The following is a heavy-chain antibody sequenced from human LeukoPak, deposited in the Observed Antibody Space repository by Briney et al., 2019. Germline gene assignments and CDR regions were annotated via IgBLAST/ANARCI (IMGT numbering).Heavy chain of an antibody. CDR2: IHPSDGVT. J-gene: IGHJ4*02. CDR3: ARDNIGSSGWTGLGY. D-gene: IGHD6-19*01. Sequence: GASVKVSCKASGYTFTCHCIHWVRQAPGQGLEWMGLIHPSDGVTTYAQNFQGRVTVTRDTSTSTVYMELSSLRSEDTAVYYCARDNIGSSGWTGLGYWGQGTLVTVSS. V-gene: IGHV1-46*01. CDR1: GYTFTCHC.